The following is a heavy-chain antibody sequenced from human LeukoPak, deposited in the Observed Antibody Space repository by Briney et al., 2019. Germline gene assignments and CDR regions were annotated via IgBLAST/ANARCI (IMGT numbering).Heavy chain of an antibody. V-gene: IGHV4-39*02. CDR1: GGSISGSNHY. J-gene: IGHJ4*02. CDR3: TRDPRGYFYDSSGYYYPD. CDR2: MCYSGST. Sequence: PSETLSLTCTVSGGSISGSNHYWGWIRQPPGKGLEWIASMCYSGSTYYNPSFKSRVTISGDTSKNLFSLKLSSVTAADTAVYYCTRDPRGYFYDSSGYYYPDWGQGTLVTVSS. D-gene: IGHD3-22*01.